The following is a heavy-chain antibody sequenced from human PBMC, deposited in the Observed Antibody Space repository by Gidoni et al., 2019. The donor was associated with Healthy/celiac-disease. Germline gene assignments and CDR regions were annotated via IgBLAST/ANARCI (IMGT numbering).Heavy chain of an antibody. D-gene: IGHD3-3*01. Sequence: QVQLVESGGGVVQHGRSLRPSCAASGFTFSSYGMHWVRQAPGKGLEWVAVISYDGSNKYYADSVKGRFTISRDNSKNTLYLQMNSLRAEDTAVYYCAKDRDFWSGYLIDYWGQGTLVTVSS. CDR2: ISYDGSNK. J-gene: IGHJ4*02. CDR1: GFTFSSYG. CDR3: AKDRDFWSGYLIDY. V-gene: IGHV3-30*18.